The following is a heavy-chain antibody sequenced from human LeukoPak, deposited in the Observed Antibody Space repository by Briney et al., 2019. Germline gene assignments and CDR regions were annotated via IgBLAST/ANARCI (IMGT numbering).Heavy chain of an antibody. CDR3: VRDAPTGVYGMDV. V-gene: IGHV1-2*02. Sequence: ASVKVSCKASGYSFTYNHIHWVRQAPGQGLEWMGWINPHSGDTNYTQKFQDRVTMIRDTSNRTAYMEVTRLRSDDTAVYYCVRDAPTGVYGMDVWGQGTTVTVSS. CDR1: GYSFTYNH. J-gene: IGHJ6*02. CDR2: INPHSGDT. D-gene: IGHD1-1*01.